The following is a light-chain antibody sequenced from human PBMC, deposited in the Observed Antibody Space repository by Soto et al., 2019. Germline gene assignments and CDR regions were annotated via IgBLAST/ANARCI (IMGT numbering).Light chain of an antibody. V-gene: IGKV3-20*01. J-gene: IGKJ1*01. Sequence: EIVLTQSPDTLSFSPGERATLSCRASQSLSGNYLAWYQQKPGQAPRVLIYRASIRATGISDRFSGSGSGTDFTLTISRLEPEDFAVYYCQHYGASPWTFGQGTKVDIK. CDR3: QHYGASPWT. CDR2: RAS. CDR1: QSLSGNY.